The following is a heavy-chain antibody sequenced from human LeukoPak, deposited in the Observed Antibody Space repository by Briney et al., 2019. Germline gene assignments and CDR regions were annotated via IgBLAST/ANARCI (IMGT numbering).Heavy chain of an antibody. V-gene: IGHV4-34*01. J-gene: IGHJ4*02. CDR2: INHSGST. CDR3: ARGSEYEYYFDY. Sequence: SPSETLSLTCAVYGGSFSGCYWSWIRQPPGKGLEWIGEINHSGSTNYNPSLKSRVTISVDTSKNQFSLKLSSVTAADTAVYYCARGSEYEYYFDYWGQGTLVTVSS. CDR1: GGSFSGCY. D-gene: IGHD2-2*01.